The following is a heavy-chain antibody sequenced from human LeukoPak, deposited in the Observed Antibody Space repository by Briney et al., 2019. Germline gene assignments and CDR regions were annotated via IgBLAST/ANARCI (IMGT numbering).Heavy chain of an antibody. CDR3: AKADSSSWAFDY. Sequence: PGVSLRLSCAASGFTFSSYGMHWVRQAPGKGLEWVAVISYDGSNKYYADSVKGRFTISRDNSKNTLYLQMNSLRAEDTAVYYCAKADSSSWAFDYWGQGTLVTVSS. J-gene: IGHJ4*02. V-gene: IGHV3-30*18. CDR1: GFTFSSYG. D-gene: IGHD6-6*01. CDR2: ISYDGSNK.